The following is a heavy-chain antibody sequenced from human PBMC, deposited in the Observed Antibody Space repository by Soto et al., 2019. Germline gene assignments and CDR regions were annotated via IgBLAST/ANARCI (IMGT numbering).Heavy chain of an antibody. Sequence: ASVKVSCKASGFTFTSFYMHWVRQAPGQGPEWMGIMHPYGGSTGCAQKFQGRVTLTRDTSTRTDYMELSSLRSDDTAVYYCARKSSSSSWFDPWGQGTLVTVSS. J-gene: IGHJ5*02. CDR2: MHPYGGST. CDR1: GFTFTSFY. V-gene: IGHV1-46*01. D-gene: IGHD6-6*01. CDR3: ARKSSSSSWFDP.